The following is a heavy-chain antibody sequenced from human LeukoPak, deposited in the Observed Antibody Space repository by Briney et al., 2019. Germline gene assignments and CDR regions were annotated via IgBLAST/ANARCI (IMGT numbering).Heavy chain of an antibody. CDR2: ISHSGKT. D-gene: IGHD5-18*01. V-gene: IGHV4-34*01. CDR3: ARAGSSYGRGFDP. Sequence: SETLSLTCSVYGGSFRGYYWIWIRQSPGMGLQWIGEISHSGKTNYNPSPESRLTMSVDTSKNQFSLKLRSVTAADTAVYYCARAGSSYGRGFDPWGQGTLVTVSS. CDR1: GGSFRGYY. J-gene: IGHJ5*02.